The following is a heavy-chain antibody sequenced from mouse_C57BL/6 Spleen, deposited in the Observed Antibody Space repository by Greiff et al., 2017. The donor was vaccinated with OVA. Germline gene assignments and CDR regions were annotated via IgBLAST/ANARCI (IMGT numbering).Heavy chain of an antibody. V-gene: IGHV2-9-1*01. CDR3: ARKYGSSYDYAMDY. J-gene: IGHJ4*01. D-gene: IGHD1-1*01. Sequence: VQLQQSGPGLVAPSQSLSITCTVSGFSLTSYAISWVRQPPGKGLEWLGVIWPGGGTNYNSALNSRLSISKDNSKSQVFLKMNSLQTDDTARYYCARKYGSSYDYAMDYWGQGTSVTVSS. CDR2: IWPGGGT. CDR1: GFSLTSYA.